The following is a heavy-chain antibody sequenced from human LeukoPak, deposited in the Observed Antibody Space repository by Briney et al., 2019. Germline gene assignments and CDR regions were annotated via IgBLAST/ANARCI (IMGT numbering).Heavy chain of an antibody. CDR3: ARDYSGAGTVGATSGY. D-gene: IGHD1-26*01. CDR2: IYYSGNT. V-gene: IGHV4-39*02. J-gene: IGHJ4*02. CDR1: GGSISSSSYY. Sequence: SETLSLTCTVSGGSISSSSYYWGWIRQPPGKGLEWIGIIYYSGNTYYNPSLRSRVTISVATSKNQFSLKLSSVTAADTAVYYCARDYSGAGTVGATSGYWGQGTLVTVSS.